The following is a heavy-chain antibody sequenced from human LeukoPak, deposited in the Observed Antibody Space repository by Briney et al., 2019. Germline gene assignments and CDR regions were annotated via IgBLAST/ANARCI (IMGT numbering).Heavy chain of an antibody. CDR3: AGITMIVEIFDY. Sequence: ASETLSLTCAVYGGSFSGYYWSWIRQPPGKGLEWIGEINHSGSTNYNPSLKSRVTISVDTSKNQFSLKLGSVTAADTAVYYCAGITMIVEIFDYWGQGTLVTVSS. D-gene: IGHD3-22*01. CDR1: GGSFSGYY. CDR2: INHSGST. V-gene: IGHV4-34*01. J-gene: IGHJ4*02.